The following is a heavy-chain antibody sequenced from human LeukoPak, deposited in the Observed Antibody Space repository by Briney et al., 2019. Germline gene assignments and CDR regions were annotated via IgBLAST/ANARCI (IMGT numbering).Heavy chain of an antibody. CDR2: ISWNSGSI. Sequence: PGGSVRLSCAASGFTFDDYAMHWVRQAPGKGLEWVSGISWNSGSIGYADSVKGRFTISRDNAKNSLYLQMNSLRAEDTALYYCAKGLGRELPIDYWGQGTLVTVAS. J-gene: IGHJ4*02. CDR3: AKGLGRELPIDY. V-gene: IGHV3-9*01. D-gene: IGHD1-26*01. CDR1: GFTFDDYA.